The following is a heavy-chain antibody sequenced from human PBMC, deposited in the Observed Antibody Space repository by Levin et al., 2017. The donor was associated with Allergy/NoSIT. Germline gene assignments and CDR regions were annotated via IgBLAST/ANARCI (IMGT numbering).Heavy chain of an antibody. D-gene: IGHD2-2*01. Sequence: SLLLSFSSSFFPFLRSWLHWVRQAPGEGLVWVSRVKGDGRSTSYADSVKGRFTLSSDNAKNTLYLQMNSLRAEDTAVYYCARDPRKYCRGTSCYEAGDAFDIWGQGTMVTVSS. V-gene: IGHV3-74*01. J-gene: IGHJ3*02. CDR2: VKGDGRST. CDR3: ARDPRKYCRGTSCYEAGDAFDI. CDR1: FFPFLRSW.